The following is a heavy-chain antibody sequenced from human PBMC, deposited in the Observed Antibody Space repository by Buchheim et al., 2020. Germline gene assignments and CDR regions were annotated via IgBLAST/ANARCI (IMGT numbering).Heavy chain of an antibody. V-gene: IGHV4-31*03. J-gene: IGHJ3*02. CDR3: ARASYTMIVVVADAFDI. CDR2: IYYSGST. CDR1: GGSISSGGYY. Sequence: QVQLQESGPGLVKPSQTLSLTCTVSGGSISSGGYYWSWIRQHPGKGLEWIGYIYYSGSTYYNPSLKSRVTILVETSKHQFSLKLSSVTAADTAVYYCARASYTMIVVVADAFDIWGQGT. D-gene: IGHD3-22*01.